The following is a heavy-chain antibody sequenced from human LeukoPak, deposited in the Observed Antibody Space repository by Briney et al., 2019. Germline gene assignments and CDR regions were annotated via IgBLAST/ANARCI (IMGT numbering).Heavy chain of an antibody. CDR3: VKDFRWALDY. J-gene: IGHJ4*02. Sequence: GGSLRLSCAASGFSFNKFGMHWVRQAPGKGLEWVAYIRFDGSGKYYADSVLGRFTISRDNSKKTLYLQMNSLRVEDTAVYYCVKDFRWALDYWGQGTLVTVSS. D-gene: IGHD4-23*01. CDR1: GFSFNKFG. V-gene: IGHV3-30*02. CDR2: IRFDGSGK.